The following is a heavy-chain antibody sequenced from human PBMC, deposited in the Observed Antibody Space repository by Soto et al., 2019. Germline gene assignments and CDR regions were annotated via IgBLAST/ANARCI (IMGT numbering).Heavy chain of an antibody. CDR1: GYTFTSYG. Sequence: ASVKVSCKASGYTFTSYGISWVRQAPGQGLEWMGWSSAYNGNTNYAQKLQGRVTMTTDTSTSTAYMELRSLRSDDTAVYYCAREPHLNDFWSGYYSFGYYYYYMDVWGKGTTDTVSS. D-gene: IGHD3-3*01. CDR2: SSAYNGNT. J-gene: IGHJ6*03. CDR3: AREPHLNDFWSGYYSFGYYYYYMDV. V-gene: IGHV1-18*01.